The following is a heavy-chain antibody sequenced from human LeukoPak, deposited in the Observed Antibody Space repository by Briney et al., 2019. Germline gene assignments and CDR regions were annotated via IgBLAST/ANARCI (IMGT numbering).Heavy chain of an antibody. CDR3: AASLRTNYYDSSGYYSDY. CDR2: IVVGSGNT. D-gene: IGHD3-22*01. J-gene: IGHJ4*02. V-gene: IGHV1-58*02. Sequence: SVKVSCKASGFTFTSSAMQWVRQARGQRLEWIGWIVVGSGNTNYAQKFQERVTITRDMSTSTAYMELSSLRSEDTAVYYCAASLRTNYYDSSGYYSDYWGQGTLVTVSS. CDR1: GFTFTSSA.